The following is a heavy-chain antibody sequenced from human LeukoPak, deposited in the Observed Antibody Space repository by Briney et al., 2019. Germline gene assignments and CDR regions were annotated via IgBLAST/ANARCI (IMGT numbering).Heavy chain of an antibody. J-gene: IGHJ4*02. CDR3: ARDYGSGSYYFCY. CDR1: GFPFSSYS. CDR2: ISSSSSYI. V-gene: IGHV3-21*01. D-gene: IGHD3-10*01. Sequence: PGGSLRLSCAASGFPFSSYSMNWVRQAPGKGMEWVSSISSSSSYIYYADSVKGRFTISRDNAKNSLYLQMNSLRAEDTDVYDCARDYGSGSYYFCYWGQGTLVTVSS.